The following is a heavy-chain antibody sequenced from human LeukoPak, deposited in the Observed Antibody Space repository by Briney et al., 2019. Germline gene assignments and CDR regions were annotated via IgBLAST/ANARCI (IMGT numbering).Heavy chain of an antibody. D-gene: IGHD3-10*01. V-gene: IGHV1-8*01. CDR2: MNPNSGNT. Sequence: ASVTVSCKASGYTFTSYDINWVRQATGQGLEWMGWMNPNSGNTGYAQKFQGRVTMTRNTSISTAYMELSSLRSEDTAVYYCARGPMLWFGELKGDYYYMDVWGKGTTVTISS. CDR3: ARGPMLWFGELKGDYYYMDV. CDR1: GYTFTSYD. J-gene: IGHJ6*03.